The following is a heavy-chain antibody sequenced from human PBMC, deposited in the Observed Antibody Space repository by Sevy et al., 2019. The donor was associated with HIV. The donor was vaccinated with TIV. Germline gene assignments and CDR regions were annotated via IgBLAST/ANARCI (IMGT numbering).Heavy chain of an antibody. D-gene: IGHD3-16*01. CDR3: ARHRGGVVDY. J-gene: IGHJ4*02. V-gene: IGHV3-74*01. Sequence: GGSLRLSCAASGFTFSSYWMHWVRQAPGKGLVWVSLISSDGSSTNYADSVKGRFTISRNNAKNTLYLQMNSLRAEDTAVYYCARHRGGVVDYWGQGTLVTVSS. CDR2: ISSDGSST. CDR1: GFTFSSYW.